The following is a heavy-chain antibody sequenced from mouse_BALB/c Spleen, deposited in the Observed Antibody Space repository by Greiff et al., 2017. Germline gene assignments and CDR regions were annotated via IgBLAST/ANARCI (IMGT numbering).Heavy chain of an antibody. CDR1: GYSITSGYY. V-gene: IGHV3-6*02. CDR2: ISYDGSN. J-gene: IGHJ3*01. CDR3: ARGEDDWFAY. Sequence: EVQVVESGPGLVKPSQSLSLTCSVTGYSITSGYYWNWIRQFPGNKLEWMGYISYDGSNNYNPSLKNRISITRDTSKNQFFLKLNSVTTEDTATYYCARGEDDWFAYWGQGTLVTVSA.